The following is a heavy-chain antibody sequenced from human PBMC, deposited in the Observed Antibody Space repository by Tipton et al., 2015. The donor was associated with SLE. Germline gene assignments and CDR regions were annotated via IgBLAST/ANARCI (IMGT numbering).Heavy chain of an antibody. CDR3: VGGHYCAF. CDR2: INEDSSEK. J-gene: IGHJ4*02. Sequence: SLRLSCAASGFTFSNSLMTWVRQAPGKGLEWLANINEDSSEKYYMDAVKGRFTISRDNAQNSVYLEMDTLRVDDTAVYHCVGGHYCAFWGQGTLVTVSS. CDR1: GFTFSNSL. V-gene: IGHV3-7*04.